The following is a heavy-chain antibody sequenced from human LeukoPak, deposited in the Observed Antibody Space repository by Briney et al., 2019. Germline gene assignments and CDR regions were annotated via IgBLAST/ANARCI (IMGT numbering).Heavy chain of an antibody. CDR2: IYYSGST. J-gene: IGHJ4*02. D-gene: IGHD5-12*01. Sequence: SETLSLTCTVSGGSISSSSYYWGWIRQPPGKGQEWIGSIYYSGSTYYNPSLKGRVTISVDTSKNQFSLKLSSVTAADTAVYYCARSGYSGSDSVWGQGTLVTVSS. CDR3: ARSGYSGSDSV. CDR1: GGSISSSSYY. V-gene: IGHV4-39*07.